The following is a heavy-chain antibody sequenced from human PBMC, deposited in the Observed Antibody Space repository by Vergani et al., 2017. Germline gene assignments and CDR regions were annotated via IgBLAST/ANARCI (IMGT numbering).Heavy chain of an antibody. CDR3: ARDNKPLRPRVFDL. Sequence: QVQLQESGPGLVKPSQTLSLTCTVSGASISSAGNFWSWTRQRPGEGLEWIGYIYYSGRTYYSPSLKSRISISVDTSKNQFSLRLNSVTAADTAVYYCARDNKPLRPRVFDLLGQGKMATVS. V-gene: IGHV4-31*03. J-gene: IGHJ3*01. CDR2: IYYSGRT. CDR1: GASISSAGNF. D-gene: IGHD2-15*01.